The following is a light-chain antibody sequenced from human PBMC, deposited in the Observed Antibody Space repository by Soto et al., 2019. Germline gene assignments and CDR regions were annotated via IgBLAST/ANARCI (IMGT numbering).Light chain of an antibody. J-gene: IGKJ1*01. Sequence: EVVLTQSPGTLSLSPGERGTLSCRANQYLSSSYLGWYQKKPGQAPRLLIYAGSTRAIGVPDRFSGSGSETDFTLTIIRLEPEDSAVYYCQHHGTSLWTFGQGTRVEIK. CDR1: QYLSSSY. V-gene: IGKV3-20*01. CDR2: AGS. CDR3: QHHGTSLWT.